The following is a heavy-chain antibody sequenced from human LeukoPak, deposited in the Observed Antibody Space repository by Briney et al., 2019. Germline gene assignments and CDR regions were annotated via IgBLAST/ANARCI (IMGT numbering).Heavy chain of an antibody. D-gene: IGHD6-13*01. CDR2: VWYDGNNK. Sequence: PGRSLRLSCAASGFTFRSYGMHWVRQAPGKRLEWVAIVWYDGNNKYYADSVKGRFTVSRDNSKDTVSLQLNSLRAEDTAVYYCARGSGAAAGAFDYWGQGTLVTVPS. J-gene: IGHJ4*02. CDR3: ARGSGAAAGAFDY. CDR1: GFTFRSYG. V-gene: IGHV3-33*01.